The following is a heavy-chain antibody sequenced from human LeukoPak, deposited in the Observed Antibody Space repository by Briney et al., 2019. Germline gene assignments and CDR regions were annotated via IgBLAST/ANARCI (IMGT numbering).Heavy chain of an antibody. CDR1: GFTYSSYA. CDR2: ISYDGSNK. Sequence: GGSLRLSCAASGFTYSSYAMHWVRQAPGKGLEWVAVISYDGSNKYYADSEKGRFTISRDNSKNTLYLQMNSLRAEDTAVYYCARDKIVGATQFDYWGQGTLVTVSS. D-gene: IGHD1-26*01. J-gene: IGHJ4*02. CDR3: ARDKIVGATQFDY. V-gene: IGHV3-30*04.